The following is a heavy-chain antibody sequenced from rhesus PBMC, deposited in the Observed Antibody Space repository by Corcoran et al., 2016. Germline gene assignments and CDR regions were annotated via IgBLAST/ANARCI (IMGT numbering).Heavy chain of an antibody. CDR1: GGSISSSNW. J-gene: IGHJ4*01. CDR3: ASLDY. CDR2: ISGSIGST. V-gene: IGHV4-65*01. Sequence: QVQLQESGPGLVKPSETLSLTCAVSGGSISSSNWWSWIRQPPGKGLEWIGYISGSIGSTYYNPSLKSRVTISTDTSKNQFSLKLSSVTAADTAVYYCASLDYWGQGVLVTVSS.